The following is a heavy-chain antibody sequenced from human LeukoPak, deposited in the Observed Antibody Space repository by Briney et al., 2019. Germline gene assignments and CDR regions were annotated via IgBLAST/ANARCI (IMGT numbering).Heavy chain of an antibody. CDR1: GFTFDDCA. CDR2: ISWNSGSI. V-gene: IGHV3-9*01. J-gene: IGHJ4*02. D-gene: IGHD6-13*01. CDR3: ATMWYSSSWLNY. Sequence: PGGSLRLSCAASGFTFDDCAMHWVRQAPGKGLEWVSGISWNSGSIGYADSVKGRFTISRDNAKNSLYLQMNSLRAEDTALYYCATMWYSSSWLNYWGQGTLVTVSS.